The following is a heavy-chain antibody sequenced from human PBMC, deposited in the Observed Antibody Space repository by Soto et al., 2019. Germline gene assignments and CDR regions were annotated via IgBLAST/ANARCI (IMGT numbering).Heavy chain of an antibody. CDR3: ARESEEIPDRYYDILTGYYNNWFDP. CDR1: GGSISSGGYY. V-gene: IGHV4-31*03. CDR2: IYYSGST. D-gene: IGHD3-9*01. J-gene: IGHJ5*02. Sequence: SETLSLTCTVSGGSISSGGYYWSWIRQHPGKGLEWIGYIYYSGSTYYNPSLKSRVTISVDTSKNQFSLKLSSVTAADTAVYYCARESEEIPDRYYDILTGYYNNWFDPWGQGTLVTVSS.